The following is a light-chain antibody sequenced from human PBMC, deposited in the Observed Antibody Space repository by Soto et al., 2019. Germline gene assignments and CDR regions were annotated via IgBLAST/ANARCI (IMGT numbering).Light chain of an antibody. V-gene: IGKV3-15*01. J-gene: IGKJ1*01. CDR1: QSVSSN. CDR3: QQYNNWPAWT. CDR2: GAS. Sequence: IVMTQSPATLSVSPGERATLSCRAGQSVSSNLAWYQQKPGQAPRLLIYGASTRATGIPARFSGSGSGTEFTLTISSLQSEDFAVYYCQQYNNWPAWTFGQGTKVDIK.